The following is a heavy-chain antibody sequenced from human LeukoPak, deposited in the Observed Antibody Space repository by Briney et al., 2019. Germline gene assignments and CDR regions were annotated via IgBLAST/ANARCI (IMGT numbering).Heavy chain of an antibody. CDR3: ARNLGSAATGHGWDDY. V-gene: IGHV1-2*02. CDR2: INPNSGET. Sequence: ASVKVSCKASGYIFTGYYMHWVRQAPGQGLEWVGWINPNSGETNSAQKFQGRVTMTRDTSSSTAYMELSRLRSDDTAVYYCARNLGSAATGHGWDDYWGQGTLVTVSS. J-gene: IGHJ4*02. D-gene: IGHD6-13*01. CDR1: GYIFTGYY.